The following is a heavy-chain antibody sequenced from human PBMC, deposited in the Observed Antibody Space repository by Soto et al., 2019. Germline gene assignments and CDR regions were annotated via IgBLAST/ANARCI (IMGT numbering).Heavy chain of an antibody. Sequence: LGESLKISCKGSGYSFTSYWIGWVRPMPGKGLEWMGIIYPGDSDTRYSPSFQGQVTISADKSISTAYLQWSSLKASDTAMYYCARRASSSSYYYGMDVWGQGTTVTVSS. J-gene: IGHJ6*02. CDR3: ARRASSSSYYYGMDV. CDR1: GYSFTSYW. V-gene: IGHV5-51*01. CDR2: IYPGDSDT. D-gene: IGHD6-6*01.